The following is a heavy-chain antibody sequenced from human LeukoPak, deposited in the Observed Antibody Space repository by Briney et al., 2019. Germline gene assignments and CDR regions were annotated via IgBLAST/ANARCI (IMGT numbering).Heavy chain of an antibody. CDR1: GFTFKNYA. CDR3: ARAHPYDYDFWSGYYFDY. CDR2: IKQDGSEK. J-gene: IGHJ4*02. D-gene: IGHD3-3*01. V-gene: IGHV3-7*01. Sequence: PGGSLRLSCAASGFTFKNYAMSWVRQAPGKGLEWVANIKQDGSEKYYVDSVKGRFTISRDNAKNSLYLQMNSLRAEDTAVYYCARAHPYDYDFWSGYYFDYWGQGTLVTVSS.